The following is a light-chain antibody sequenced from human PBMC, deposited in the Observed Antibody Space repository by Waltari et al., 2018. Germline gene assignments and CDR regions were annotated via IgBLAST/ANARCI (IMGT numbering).Light chain of an antibody. CDR2: NSN. V-gene: IGLV1-44*01. CDR3: AVWDESLSGVV. J-gene: IGLJ2*01. CDR1: SPNIGINT. Sequence: QSVVTQSPSASGTPGQRVTISCSGASPNIGINTVNLYQQLPGAAPKLLIYNSNQRPTGVPDRFSGSKSGTSASLAISGLQSEDEADYYCAVWDESLSGVVFGGGTKLTVL.